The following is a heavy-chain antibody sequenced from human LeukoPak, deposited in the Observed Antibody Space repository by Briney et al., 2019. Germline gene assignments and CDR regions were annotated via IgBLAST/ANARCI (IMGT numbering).Heavy chain of an antibody. Sequence: PSQTLSLTCTVSGGSISSGSYYWSWIRQPAGKGLEWIGRIYTSGSTNYNPSLKSRVTISVDTSKNQFSLKLSSVTAADTAVYYCARATREDDFWSGYQSNWFDPWGQGTLVAVSS. CDR2: IYTSGST. D-gene: IGHD3-3*01. J-gene: IGHJ5*02. CDR3: ARATREDDFWSGYQSNWFDP. V-gene: IGHV4-61*02. CDR1: GGSISSGSYY.